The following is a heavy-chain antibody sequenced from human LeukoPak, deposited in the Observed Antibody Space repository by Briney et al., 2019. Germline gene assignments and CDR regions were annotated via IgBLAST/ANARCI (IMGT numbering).Heavy chain of an antibody. D-gene: IGHD3-3*01. CDR2: IRYDGSNK. J-gene: IGHJ3*02. Sequence: GGSLRLSCAASGFTFSSYGMHWVRQAPGKGLEWVAFIRYDGSNKYYADSVKGRFTISRDNSKNTLYLQMNSLRAEDTAVYYCAKHGRITTFGVVTHDAFDIWGQGTMVTVSS. CDR3: AKHGRITTFGVVTHDAFDI. CDR1: GFTFSSYG. V-gene: IGHV3-30*02.